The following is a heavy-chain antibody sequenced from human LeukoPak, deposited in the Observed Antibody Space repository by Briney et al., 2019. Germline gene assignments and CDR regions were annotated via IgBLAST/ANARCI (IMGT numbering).Heavy chain of an antibody. CDR2: VDYRGGT. Sequence: SETLSLTCSVSGASVYSDSSYWTWIRQAPGKGLEWIGYVDYRGGTKYNASLKSRVTISLETSKNQFSLNLNSVIAADTAVYYCAREVATSYYDSGAYYRQTEAFDFWGQGKMVTVSS. V-gene: IGHV4-61*01. J-gene: IGHJ3*01. CDR3: AREVATSYYDSGAYYRQTEAFDF. D-gene: IGHD3-22*01. CDR1: GASVYSDSSY.